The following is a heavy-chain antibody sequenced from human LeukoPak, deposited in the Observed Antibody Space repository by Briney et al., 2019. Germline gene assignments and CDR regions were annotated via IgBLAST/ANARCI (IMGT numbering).Heavy chain of an antibody. V-gene: IGHV3-7*05. D-gene: IGHD2-15*01. Sequence: PGGSLRLSCAASGFTFSNYWMTWVRQVPGKGLEWVANIKQDESEKYYVGSVKGRFTISRDNAKNSLYLQMTSLRGEDTAVYYCARSLGYCSGGSCFPFDYWGQGTLVTDSS. CDR2: IKQDESEK. CDR1: GFTFSNYW. J-gene: IGHJ4*02. CDR3: ARSLGYCSGGSCFPFDY.